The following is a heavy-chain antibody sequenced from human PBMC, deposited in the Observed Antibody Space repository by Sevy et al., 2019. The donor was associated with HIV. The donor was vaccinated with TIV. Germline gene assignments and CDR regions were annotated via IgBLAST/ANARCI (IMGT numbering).Heavy chain of an antibody. CDR1: GFTFSSYS. CDR2: ISSSSSYI. V-gene: IGHV3-21*01. J-gene: IGHJ3*02. D-gene: IGHD6-19*01. CDR3: ARVFIAVALDAFDI. Sequence: GGSLRLSCAASGFTFSSYSMNWVRQAPGKGLEWVSSISSSSSYIYYADSVKGRFTISRDNAKNSLYLQMNSLRAEDTAVHYCARVFIAVALDAFDIWGQGTMVTVSS.